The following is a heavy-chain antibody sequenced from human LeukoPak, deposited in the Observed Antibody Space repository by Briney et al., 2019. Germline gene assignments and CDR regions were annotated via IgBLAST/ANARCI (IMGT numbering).Heavy chain of an antibody. V-gene: IGHV3-21*01. CDR1: GFTFSSYS. CDR3: ARAPGYCSSTSCLKYYFDY. J-gene: IGHJ4*02. D-gene: IGHD2-2*01. Sequence: GGSLRLSCAASGFTFSSYSMNWVRQAPGKGLEWVSSISSSSSYIYYADSVKGRFTISRDNAKNSLYLQMNSLRAEDTAVYYCARAPGYCSSTSCLKYYFDYWGQGTLVTVSS. CDR2: ISSSSSYI.